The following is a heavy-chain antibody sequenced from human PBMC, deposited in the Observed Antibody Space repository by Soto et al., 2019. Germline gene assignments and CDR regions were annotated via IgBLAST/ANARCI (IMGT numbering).Heavy chain of an antibody. Sequence: GGSLRLSCAASGFTFSSYSMNWVRQAPGKGLEWVSYISSSSSTIYYADSVKGRFTISRDNAKNSLYLQMNSLRAEDTAVYYCARDSRRYYYGSGSYSGPIDYWGQGTLVTVSS. CDR2: ISSSSSTI. CDR1: GFTFSSYS. D-gene: IGHD3-10*01. J-gene: IGHJ4*02. CDR3: ARDSRRYYYGSGSYSGPIDY. V-gene: IGHV3-48*01.